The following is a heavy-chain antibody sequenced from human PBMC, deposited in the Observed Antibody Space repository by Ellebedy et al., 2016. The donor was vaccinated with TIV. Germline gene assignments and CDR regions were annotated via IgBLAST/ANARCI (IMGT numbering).Heavy chain of an antibody. CDR1: GFTVSSNY. V-gene: IGHV3-33*08. CDR3: ARYDFWSGFMDV. D-gene: IGHD3-3*01. J-gene: IGHJ6*02. CDR2: IWYDGSNK. Sequence: GESLKISCAASGFTVSSNYMSWVRQAPGKGLEWVAVIWYDGSNKYYADSVKGRFTISRDNSKNTLYLQMNSLRAEDTAVYYCARYDFWSGFMDVWGQGTTVTVSS.